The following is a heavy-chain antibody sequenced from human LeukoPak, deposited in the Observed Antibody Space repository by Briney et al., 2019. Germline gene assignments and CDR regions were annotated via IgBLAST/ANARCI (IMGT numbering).Heavy chain of an antibody. CDR2: ISSSSTII. D-gene: IGHD3-22*01. Sequence: GGSLRLSCAASGFTFSSYNMNWVRQAPGKGLEWVSYISSSSTIIYYADSVKGRFTISRDNTKNSLYLQMNSLRAEDTAVYYCARDSPPYYYDSSGPYWGRGTLVTVSS. J-gene: IGHJ4*02. V-gene: IGHV3-48*01. CDR3: ARDSPPYYYDSSGPY. CDR1: GFTFSSYN.